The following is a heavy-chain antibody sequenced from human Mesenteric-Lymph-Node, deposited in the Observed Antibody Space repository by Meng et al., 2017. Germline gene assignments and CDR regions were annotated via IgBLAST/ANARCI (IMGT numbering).Heavy chain of an antibody. J-gene: IGHJ4*02. Sequence: ASVKVSCKASGYTFTGYYMHWVRQAPGQGLEWIGRINPNSGGTNYAQKFQGRVTMTRDTSISTAYMELSRLRSDDTAVYYCARDLLPSNWGEFYFDYWGQGTLVTVSS. CDR2: INPNSGGT. CDR3: ARDLLPSNWGEFYFDY. D-gene: IGHD7-27*01. CDR1: GYTFTGYY. V-gene: IGHV1-2*06.